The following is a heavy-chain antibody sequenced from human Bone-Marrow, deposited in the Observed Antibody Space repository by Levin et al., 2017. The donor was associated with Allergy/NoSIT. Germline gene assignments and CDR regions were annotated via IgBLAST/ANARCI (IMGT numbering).Heavy chain of an antibody. Sequence: GESLKISCAASGFTFSSYGMHWVRQAPGKGLEWVAVIWYDGSNKYYADSVKGRFTISRDNSKNTLYLQMNSLRAEDTAVYYCARDWNSKFDYWGQGTLVTVSS. CDR1: GFTFSSYG. V-gene: IGHV3-33*01. D-gene: IGHD2/OR15-2a*01. CDR3: ARDWNSKFDY. CDR2: IWYDGSNK. J-gene: IGHJ4*02.